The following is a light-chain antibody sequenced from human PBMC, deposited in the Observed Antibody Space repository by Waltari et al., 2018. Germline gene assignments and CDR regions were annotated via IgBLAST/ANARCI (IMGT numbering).Light chain of an antibody. J-gene: IGKJ4*01. Sequence: DIVMTQSPDSLAVSLGERAIINCKSRQSVLYSSNNKNYLAWYQQKPGQPPKLLIYWASTRESGVPDRFSGSGSGTDFTLTISSLQAEDVAVYYCQQYYSTPLTFGGGTKVEIK. V-gene: IGKV4-1*01. CDR3: QQYYSTPLT. CDR2: WAS. CDR1: QSVLYSSNNKNY.